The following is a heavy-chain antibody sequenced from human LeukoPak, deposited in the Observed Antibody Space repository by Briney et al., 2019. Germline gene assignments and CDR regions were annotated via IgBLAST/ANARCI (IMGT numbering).Heavy chain of an antibody. CDR2: INTNGDSA. J-gene: IGHJ4*01. CDR3: VRDNAYTFDY. Sequence: PGGSLRLSCAVSGFKFSSYWMNWVRQVPGKGLMWVAHINTNGDSANYADSVKGRFTIPRDNAKSTLSLQMNSLRAEDTAIYYCVRDNAYTFDYWGQGTLVTVSS. D-gene: IGHD5-24*01. V-gene: IGHV3-74*01. CDR1: GFKFSSYW.